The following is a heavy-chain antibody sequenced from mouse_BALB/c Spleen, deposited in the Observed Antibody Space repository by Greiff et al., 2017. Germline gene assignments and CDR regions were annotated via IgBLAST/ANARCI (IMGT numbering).Heavy chain of an antibody. CDR1: GYSITSDYA. Sequence: DVQLQESGPGLVKPSQSLSLTCTVTGYSITSDYAWNWIRQFPGNKLEWMGYISYSGSTSYNPSLKSRISITRDTSKNQFFLQLNSVTTEDTATYYCARLGDAMDYWGQGTSVTVSS. CDR2: ISYSGST. V-gene: IGHV3-2*02. D-gene: IGHD4-1*01. CDR3: ARLGDAMDY. J-gene: IGHJ4*01.